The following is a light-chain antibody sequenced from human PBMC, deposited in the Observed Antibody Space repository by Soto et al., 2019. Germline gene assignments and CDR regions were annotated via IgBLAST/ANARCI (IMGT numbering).Light chain of an antibody. J-gene: IGKJ5*01. CDR2: DAA. Sequence: DIQMTQSPYSLAAAVGDRVTIACRASQNINTYLNWYQQKPGKAPKLLIFDAASLQNGVPSRFSGGGSGTEFTLTISSLQPEDFATYYCQQLHGYPITFGQGTRLEIK. CDR3: QQLHGYPIT. V-gene: IGKV1-39*01. CDR1: QNINTY.